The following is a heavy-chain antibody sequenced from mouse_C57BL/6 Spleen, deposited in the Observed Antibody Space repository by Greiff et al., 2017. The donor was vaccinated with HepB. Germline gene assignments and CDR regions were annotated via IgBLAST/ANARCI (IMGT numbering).Heavy chain of an antibody. Sequence: QVQLQQPGAELVMPGASVKLSCKASGYTFTSYWMHWVKQRPGQGLEWIGEIDPSDSYTNYNQKFKGKSTLTVDKSSSTAYMQLSSLTSEDSAVYSCARSGYDGYYSYWGQGTTLTVSS. CDR2: IDPSDSYT. J-gene: IGHJ2*01. CDR3: ARSGYDGYYSY. V-gene: IGHV1-69*01. CDR1: GYTFTSYW. D-gene: IGHD2-3*01.